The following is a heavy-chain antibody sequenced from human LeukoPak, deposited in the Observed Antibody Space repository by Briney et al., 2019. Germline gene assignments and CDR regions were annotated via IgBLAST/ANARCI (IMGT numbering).Heavy chain of an antibody. J-gene: IGHJ6*02. CDR1: GYTFTSYG. CDR2: ISAYNSNT. CDR3: AREQHRYCSGGSCYTYYYGMDV. V-gene: IGHV1-18*01. D-gene: IGHD2-15*01. Sequence: GASVKVSCKASGYTFTSYGISGVRQAPGQGLEWMGWISAYNSNTNYAQKLQGRVTMTTDTSTSTAYMELRSLRSDDTAVYYCAREQHRYCSGGSCYTYYYGMDVWGQGTTVTVSS.